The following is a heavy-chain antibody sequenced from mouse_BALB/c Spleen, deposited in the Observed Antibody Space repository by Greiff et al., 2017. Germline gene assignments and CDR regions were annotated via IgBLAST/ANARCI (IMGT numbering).Heavy chain of an antibody. CDR2: INSNGGST. CDR3: ARYDTVFDY. V-gene: IGHV5-6-3*01. D-gene: IGHD2-14*01. J-gene: IGHJ2*01. CDR1: GFTFSSYG. Sequence: EVKLMESGGGLVQPGGSLKLSCAASGFTFSSYGMSWVRQTPDKRLELVATINSNGGSTYYPDSVKGRFTISRDNAKNTLYLQMSSPKSEDTAMYYCARYDTVFDYWGQGTTLTVSS.